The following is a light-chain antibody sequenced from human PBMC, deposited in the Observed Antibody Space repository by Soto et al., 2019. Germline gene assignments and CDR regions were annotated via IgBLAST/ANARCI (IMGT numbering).Light chain of an antibody. CDR2: DAS. J-gene: IGKJ5*01. CDR1: RSISTY. V-gene: IGKV1-39*01. CDR3: QQSYMDPIT. Sequence: IQMTQSPSSLSASVGNRVTITFRASRSISTYLNWYQKKPGKAPNLLIYDASRLQSGVPSRFSGSGGGTDFTLSISSVQPEDFATYFCQQSYMDPITFGQGTRLEIK.